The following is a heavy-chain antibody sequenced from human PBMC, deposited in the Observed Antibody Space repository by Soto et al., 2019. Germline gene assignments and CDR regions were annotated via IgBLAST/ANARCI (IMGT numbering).Heavy chain of an antibody. Sequence: QVQLVQSGAEMKEPGASVKVSCKASGYTFTSYGINWVRQAPGQGLEWMGWISAYNGNTIYAQNFQGRVTMTTDTSSGTAYVELRSLKSDDTAVYYCARDFVPAYSGYSDYWGQGTLVTVSS. CDR1: GYTFTSYG. J-gene: IGHJ4*02. V-gene: IGHV1-18*01. CDR3: ARDFVPAYSGYSDY. CDR2: ISAYNGNT. D-gene: IGHD5-12*01.